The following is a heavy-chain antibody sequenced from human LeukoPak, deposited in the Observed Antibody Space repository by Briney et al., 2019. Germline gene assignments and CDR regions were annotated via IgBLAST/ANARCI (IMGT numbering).Heavy chain of an antibody. J-gene: IGHJ4*02. CDR3: ERYSYGGNLFDY. Sequence: GGSLRLSCAASGFTFSSYAMHWVRQAPGKGLEYVSAISSNGGSTYYANSVKGRFTISRDNSKNTLYLQMGSLRAEDMAVYYCERYSYGGNLFDYRGQGSLVTVSS. CDR2: ISSNGGST. V-gene: IGHV3-64*01. CDR1: GFTFSSYA. D-gene: IGHD4-23*01.